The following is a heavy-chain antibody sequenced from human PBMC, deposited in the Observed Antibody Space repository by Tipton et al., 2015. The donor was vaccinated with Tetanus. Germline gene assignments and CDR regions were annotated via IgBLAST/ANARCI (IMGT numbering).Heavy chain of an antibody. CDR2: ITGSSSYI. J-gene: IGHJ4*02. V-gene: IGHV3-21*01. Sequence: SLRLSCAASGFTFSSFGMTWVRQAPGKGLEWASSITGSSSYIYYADSVKGRFTISRDNAKNSLYLQMNSLRAEDTAMYYCARVPGAGVGYCSGGNCHYFDYWGQGTLVTVSS. CDR3: ARVPGAGVGYCSGGNCHYFDY. CDR1: GFTFSSFG. D-gene: IGHD2-15*01.